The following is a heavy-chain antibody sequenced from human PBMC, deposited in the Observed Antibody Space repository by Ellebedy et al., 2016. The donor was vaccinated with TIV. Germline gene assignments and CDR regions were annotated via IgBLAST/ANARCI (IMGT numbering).Heavy chain of an antibody. CDR2: ISYDGSNK. CDR1: GFTFSSYA. Sequence: GESLKISXAASGFTFSSYAMHWVRQAPGKGLEWVAVISYDGSNKYYADSVKGRFTISRDNSKNTLYLQMNSLRAEDTAVYYCARAEARLGGDYSAFDIWGQGTMVTVSS. D-gene: IGHD4-11*01. J-gene: IGHJ3*02. V-gene: IGHV3-30*14. CDR3: ARAEARLGGDYSAFDI.